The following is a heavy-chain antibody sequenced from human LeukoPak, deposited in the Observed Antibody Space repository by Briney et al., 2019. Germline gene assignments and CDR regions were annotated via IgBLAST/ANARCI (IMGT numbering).Heavy chain of an antibody. CDR2: ISGSGGST. CDR1: GFTFSSYA. D-gene: IGHD3-22*01. CDR3: AKVRDYGSSGYSDY. J-gene: IGHJ4*02. Sequence: PGGSLRLSCAASGFTFSSYAMSWVRQAPGKGLEWVSAISGSGGSTYYADSVKGRFTISRDNSKNTLYLQMNSLRAEDTAVYYCAKVRDYGSSGYSDYWGQGNLVTVSS. V-gene: IGHV3-23*01.